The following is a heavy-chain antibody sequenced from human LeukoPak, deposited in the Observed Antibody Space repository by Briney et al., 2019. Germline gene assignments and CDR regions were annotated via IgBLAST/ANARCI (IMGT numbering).Heavy chain of an antibody. J-gene: IGHJ6*03. CDR1: GYTFTSYG. V-gene: IGHV1-18*01. CDR2: ISAYNGNT. Sequence: ASVKVSCKASGYTFTSYGISWVRQAPGQGLEWMGWISAYNGNTNYAQKLQGRVTMTTDTSTSTAYMELRSLRSDDTAVYYCARRPGTYYDFWSGYSDMDVWGKGTTVTVSS. CDR3: ARRPGTYYDFWSGYSDMDV. D-gene: IGHD3-3*01.